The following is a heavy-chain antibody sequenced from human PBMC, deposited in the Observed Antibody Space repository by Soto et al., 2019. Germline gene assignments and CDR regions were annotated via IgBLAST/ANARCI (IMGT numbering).Heavy chain of an antibody. CDR1: GCTFSSYA. D-gene: IGHD5-12*01. V-gene: IGHV3-30-3*01. CDR3: ARDMGRDGYNNFDY. CDR2: ISYDGSNK. J-gene: IGHJ4*02. Sequence: PGGSLRLSGAASGCTFSSYAMHWVRQAPGKGLEWVAVISYDGSNKYYADSVKGRFTISRDNSKNTLYLQMNSLRAEDTAVYYCARDMGRDGYNNFDYWGQGTLVTVSS.